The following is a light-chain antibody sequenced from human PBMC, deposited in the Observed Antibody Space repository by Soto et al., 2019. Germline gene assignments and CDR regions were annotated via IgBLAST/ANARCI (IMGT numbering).Light chain of an antibody. J-gene: IGKJ4*01. V-gene: IGKV3-15*01. CDR1: PSVSSN. Sequence: ETVMTQSPATLSVSPGERATLSCRASPSVSSNLAWYQQKLGQAPMLLIYGASTRATDIPARFSGSGSGTEFTPTISSLQSEDSAVYYCQQYNDWPPQLTFGGGTKVEIK. CDR2: GAS. CDR3: QQYNDWPPQLT.